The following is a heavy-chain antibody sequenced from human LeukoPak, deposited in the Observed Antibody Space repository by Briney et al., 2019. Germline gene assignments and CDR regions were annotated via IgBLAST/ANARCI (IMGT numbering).Heavy chain of an antibody. V-gene: IGHV4-59*01. J-gene: IGHJ4*02. CDR2: IRYTAST. D-gene: IGHD3-9*01. Sequence: SETLSLTCTVSGGSISSYYWSWIRQPPGKGPGWIGYIRYTASTKYNPSLKSRVTMSLDTSKNQFSLKLSSLTAADTAVYYCARGYDILTGYYRFDYWGQGTLVTVSS. CDR1: GGSISSYY. CDR3: ARGYDILTGYYRFDY.